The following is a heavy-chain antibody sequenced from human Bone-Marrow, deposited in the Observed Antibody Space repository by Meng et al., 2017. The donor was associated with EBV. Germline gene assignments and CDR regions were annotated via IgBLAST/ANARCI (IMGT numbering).Heavy chain of an antibody. J-gene: IGHJ4*02. CDR3: ARVSGYVDH. CDR2: ISSSGSTI. D-gene: IGHD3-22*01. Sequence: QVQLVVSGGXXVMPGXSLSLSCAASGFTFSDYYISWIRQAPGKGLEWVSYISSSGSTIYYADSAKGRFTISRDNAKNSLYLQMNSLRAEDTAVYYCARVSGYVDHWGQGPLVTVSS. CDR1: GFTFSDYY. V-gene: IGHV3-11*01.